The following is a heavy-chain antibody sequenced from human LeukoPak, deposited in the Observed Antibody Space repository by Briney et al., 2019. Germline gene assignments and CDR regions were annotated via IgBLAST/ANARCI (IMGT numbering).Heavy chain of an antibody. V-gene: IGHV3-43*02. Sequence: GGSLRLSCAASGFTFDDHAMHRVRQAPGKGLEWVSHSGNDGSTKYADSVKGRFTISRDNNKKSLYLEMNSLRIEDTALYHCASQTKHYYGSRSYWTAFDTWGQGTMVTVSS. J-gene: IGHJ3*02. D-gene: IGHD3-10*01. CDR1: GFTFDDHA. CDR3: ASQTKHYYGSRSYWTAFDT. CDR2: SGNDGST.